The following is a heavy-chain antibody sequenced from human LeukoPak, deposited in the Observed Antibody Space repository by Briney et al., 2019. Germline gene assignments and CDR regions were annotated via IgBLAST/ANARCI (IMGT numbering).Heavy chain of an antibody. D-gene: IGHD3-22*01. J-gene: IGHJ3*02. Sequence: TGGSLRLSCAASGFTLSSNYMSWVRQAPGKGLEWVSVIYSGGSTYYADSVKGRFTISRDNAKNSLYLQMKSLRDEDTAVYYCARDLGYYDSSGYYPDAFDIWGQGTMVSVSS. CDR1: GFTLSSNY. CDR3: ARDLGYYDSSGYYPDAFDI. V-gene: IGHV3-66*01. CDR2: IYSGGST.